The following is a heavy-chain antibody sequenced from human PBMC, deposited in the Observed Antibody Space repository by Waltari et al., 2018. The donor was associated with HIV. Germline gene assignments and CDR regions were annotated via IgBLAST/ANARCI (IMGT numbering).Heavy chain of an antibody. V-gene: IGHV4-39*01. J-gene: IGHJ4*02. CDR1: GASISSSYYY. Sequence: QLHLQESGPGLVKPSETLSLTCSVSGASISSSYYYWAWIRQPPGKGLAWIGAIYYSGTAYYNPSVKSRVSASLDASKNELSLKLTSVTATDTALYYCARLRFHSLYYFDSWGPGILVTVSS. CDR3: ARLRFHSLYYFDS. D-gene: IGHD3-16*01. CDR2: IYYSGTA.